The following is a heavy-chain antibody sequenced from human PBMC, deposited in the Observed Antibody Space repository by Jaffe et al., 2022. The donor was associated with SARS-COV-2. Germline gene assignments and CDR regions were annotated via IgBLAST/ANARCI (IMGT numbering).Heavy chain of an antibody. V-gene: IGHV3-21*01. CDR1: GFTFSSYS. CDR3: ARGPSDYYDSSGSPTPFDY. Sequence: EVQLVESGGGLVKPGGSLRLSCAASGFTFSSYSMNWVRQAPGKGLEWVSSISSSSSYIYYADSVKGRFTISRDNAKNSLYLQMNSLRAEDTAVYYCARGPSDYYDSSGSPTPFDYWGQGTLVTVSS. J-gene: IGHJ4*02. CDR2: ISSSSSYI. D-gene: IGHD3-22*01.